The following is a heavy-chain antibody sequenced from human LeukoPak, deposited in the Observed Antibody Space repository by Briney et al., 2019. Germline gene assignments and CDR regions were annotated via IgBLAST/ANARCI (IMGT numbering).Heavy chain of an antibody. V-gene: IGHV1-46*01. CDR1: GYTFTSCY. CDR3: ARDLYSGTWTATH. CDR2: INPSGGST. D-gene: IGHD1-26*01. J-gene: IGHJ4*02. Sequence: ASVKVSCKASGYTFTSCYLHWVRQAPGQGLEWMGIINPSGGSTTYAQQFQGRVTLTRDTSTNTVYMELSSLRSEDTAVYYCARDLYSGTWTATHWGQGTLVTVSS.